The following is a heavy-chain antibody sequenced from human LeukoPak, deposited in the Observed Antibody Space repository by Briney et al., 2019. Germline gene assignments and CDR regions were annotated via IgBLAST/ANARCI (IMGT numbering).Heavy chain of an antibody. CDR2: ISYDGSNK. V-gene: IGHV3-30-3*01. CDR1: GFTFSSYA. CDR3: ARERYPNTGIVGATHFDY. D-gene: IGHD1-26*01. Sequence: PSGRSLRLSCAASGFTFSSYAMHWVRQAPGKGLEWVAVISYDGSNKYYADSVKSRFTISRDNSKNTLYLQMNSLRAEDTAVYYCARERYPNTGIVGATHFDYWGQGTLVTVSS. J-gene: IGHJ4*02.